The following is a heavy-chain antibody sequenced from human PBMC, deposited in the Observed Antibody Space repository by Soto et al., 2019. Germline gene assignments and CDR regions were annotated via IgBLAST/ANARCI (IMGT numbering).Heavy chain of an antibody. CDR3: ARDYYKYYDSSGYYRSPAY. J-gene: IGHJ4*02. CDR1: GFTFSSYA. CDR2: ISGSGGST. V-gene: IGHV3-23*01. D-gene: IGHD3-22*01. Sequence: GGSLRLSCAASGFTFSSYAMSWVRQAPGKGLEWVSAISGSGGSTYYADSVKGRFTISRDNSRNTLFLQMNSLRAEDTAVYYCARDYYKYYDSSGYYRSPAYWGQGPLVTVS.